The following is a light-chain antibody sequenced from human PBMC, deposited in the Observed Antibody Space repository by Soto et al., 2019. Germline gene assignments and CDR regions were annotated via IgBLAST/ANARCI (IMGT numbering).Light chain of an antibody. CDR2: GAS. J-gene: IGKJ1*01. V-gene: IGKV3-20*01. CDR1: QDVASTY. Sequence: IVLTQSPDTLSLSPGERATLSCRASQDVASTYLAWYQQKPGQAPRLLIYGASGRAAGVAERFSGSGSGTQFTLTISRLEPEDFAVYYSQYYDSSRTFAQGTRVEI. CDR3: QYYDSSRT.